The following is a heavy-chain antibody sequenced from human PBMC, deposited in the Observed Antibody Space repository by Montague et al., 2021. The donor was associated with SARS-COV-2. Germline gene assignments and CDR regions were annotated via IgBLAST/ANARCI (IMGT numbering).Heavy chain of an antibody. Sequence: SETLSLTCTVSGGSISSSGYYWGWIRQPPGKGPEWIGSIYYSGSTYYNPSLKSRVTISVDTSKNQFSLKLSSVTAADTAVYYCARFPTSYYYDSKAAPATPDAFDIWGQGTIVTVSS. J-gene: IGHJ3*02. V-gene: IGHV4-39*01. CDR3: ARFPTSYYYDSKAAPATPDAFDI. CDR1: GGSISSSGYY. CDR2: IYYSGST. D-gene: IGHD3-22*01.